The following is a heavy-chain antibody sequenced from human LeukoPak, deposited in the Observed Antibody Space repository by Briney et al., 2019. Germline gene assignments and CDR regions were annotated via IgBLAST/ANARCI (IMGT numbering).Heavy chain of an antibody. Sequence: TGVSLRLSCAASGFTFSSYAMSWVRQAPGKGLEWVSAISGSGGSTYYADSVKGRFTISRDNSKNTLYLQMNSLRAEDTAVYYCAKDPRYCSGGSCFKTDPSFDYWGQGTLVTVSS. CDR2: ISGSGGST. D-gene: IGHD2-15*01. V-gene: IGHV3-23*01. J-gene: IGHJ4*02. CDR3: AKDPRYCSGGSCFKTDPSFDY. CDR1: GFTFSSYA.